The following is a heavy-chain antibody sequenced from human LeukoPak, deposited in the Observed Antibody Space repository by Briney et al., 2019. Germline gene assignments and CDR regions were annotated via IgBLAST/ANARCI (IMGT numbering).Heavy chain of an antibody. CDR3: ASRRISYDNSGYQLYFDY. J-gene: IGHJ4*02. V-gene: IGHV3-48*01. Sequence: PGGSLRLSCAPSGFTFSSYSMNWVRQAPGKGLEWVSYISSSSSTIYYADSVKGRFTISRDNAKNSLYLQMNSLRAEDTAVYYCASRRISYDNSGYQLYFDYWGQGTLVTVSS. CDR1: GFTFSSYS. D-gene: IGHD3-22*01. CDR2: ISSSSSTI.